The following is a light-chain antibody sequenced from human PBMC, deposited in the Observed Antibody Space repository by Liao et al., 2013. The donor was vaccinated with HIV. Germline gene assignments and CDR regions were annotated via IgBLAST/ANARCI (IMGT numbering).Light chain of an antibody. CDR3: QAWDS. J-gene: IGLJ2*01. CDR2: QDS. CDR1: NIGSKT. Sequence: SYELTQPPSVSVAPGKTARITCGGINIGSKTVHWYQQKPGQAPVLVIYQDSKRPSGIPERFSGSNSGNTATLTISGTQAMDEADYYCQAWDSFGGGTKLTVL. V-gene: IGLV3-21*01.